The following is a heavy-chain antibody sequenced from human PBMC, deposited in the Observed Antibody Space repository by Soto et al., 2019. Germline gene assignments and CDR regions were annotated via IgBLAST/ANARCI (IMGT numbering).Heavy chain of an antibody. D-gene: IGHD6-13*01. CDR1: GFTFDDYA. CDR2: ISWHSGSI. V-gene: IGHV3-9*01. CDR3: AKDRGGSSWSPLYYYYGMDV. Sequence: GGSLRLSCAASGFTFDDYAMHWVRQAPGKGLEWVSGISWHSGSIGYADSVKGRFTISRDNAKNSLYLQMNSLRAEDTALYYCAKDRGGSSWSPLYYYYGMDVWGQGTTVTVSS. J-gene: IGHJ6*02.